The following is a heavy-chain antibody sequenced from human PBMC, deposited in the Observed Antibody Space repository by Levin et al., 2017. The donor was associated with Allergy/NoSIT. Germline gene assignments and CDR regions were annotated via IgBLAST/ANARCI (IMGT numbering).Heavy chain of an antibody. D-gene: IGHD6-19*01. CDR2: IKEDGSVK. V-gene: IGHV3-7*04. CDR1: GFTFSSFW. J-gene: IGHJ4*02. Sequence: GESLKISCAASGFTFSSFWMSWVRQAPGKGLEWVANIKEDGSVKYSVDAVKGRFTISRDNAKNSVYLQMNSLRADDTAVYYCARSSGWVPDYWGQGTLVTVSS. CDR3: ARSSGWVPDY.